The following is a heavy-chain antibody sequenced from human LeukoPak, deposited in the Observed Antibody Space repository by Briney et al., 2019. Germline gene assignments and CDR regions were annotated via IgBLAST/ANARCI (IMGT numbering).Heavy chain of an antibody. CDR3: APRLRGVPAAY. J-gene: IGHJ1*01. CDR2: IYWNDDK. CDR1: GFSLSTSRLG. D-gene: IGHD3-10*01. Sequence: SGPTLVNPTQTLTLTCTFSGFSLSTSRLGLGWIPQPPGTALEWLALIYWNDDKRYSPSLKSMLTITQDPSKNQVALTMTNMHPVDPATSYCAPRLRGVPAAYWGQGTLVTVSS. V-gene: IGHV2-5*01.